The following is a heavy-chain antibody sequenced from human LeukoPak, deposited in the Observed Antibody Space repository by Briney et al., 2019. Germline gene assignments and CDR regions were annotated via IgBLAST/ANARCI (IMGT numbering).Heavy chain of an antibody. J-gene: IGHJ3*02. CDR3: ARGWYTDAFDI. Sequence: GGSLRLSCAASGFTVSSNYMSWVRQAPGKRLEWVSVIYSGGSTYYADSVKGRFTISRDNSKNTLYLQMNSLRAEDTAVYFCARGWYTDAFDIWGQGTMVTVSS. CDR1: GFTVSSNY. D-gene: IGHD1-1*01. V-gene: IGHV3-53*01. CDR2: IYSGGST.